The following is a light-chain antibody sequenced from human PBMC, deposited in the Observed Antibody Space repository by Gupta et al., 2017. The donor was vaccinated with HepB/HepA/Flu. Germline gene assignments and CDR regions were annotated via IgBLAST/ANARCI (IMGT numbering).Light chain of an antibody. CDR2: AAS. CDR3: QQRSNRPPLT. Sequence: EIVLTQSPATLSLSPGERATLSCRASQSVSNYLAWYQQKPGQAPRLLIYAASDRATGIPARFSGRGSGTDFTLTISSLEPEDSAVYYCQQRSNRPPLTFGGGTKLEIK. V-gene: IGKV3-11*01. J-gene: IGKJ4*01. CDR1: QSVSNY.